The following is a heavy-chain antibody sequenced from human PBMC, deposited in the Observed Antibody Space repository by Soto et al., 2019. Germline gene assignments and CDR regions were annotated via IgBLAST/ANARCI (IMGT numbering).Heavy chain of an antibody. V-gene: IGHV1-2*04. J-gene: IGHJ3*02. CDR1: GYTFTGYY. Sequence: ASVKVSCKASGYTFTGYYMHWVRQAPGQGLEWMGWINPNSGGTNYAQKFQGWVTMTRDTSISTAYMELSRLRSDDTAVYYCARVGCSGGSCYSVVGAFDIWGQGTMVTVS. CDR2: INPNSGGT. CDR3: ARVGCSGGSCYSVVGAFDI. D-gene: IGHD2-15*01.